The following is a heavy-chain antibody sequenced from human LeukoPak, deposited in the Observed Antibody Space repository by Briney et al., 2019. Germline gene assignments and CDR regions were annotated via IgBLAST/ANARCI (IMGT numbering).Heavy chain of an antibody. CDR2: ISRTSRYI. CDR3: ATYVNWVAGDD. J-gene: IGHJ6*02. V-gene: IGHV3-21*01. Sequence: GGSLRLSCAASGFTFSRYWMHWVRQAPGEGLEWVSSISRTSRYIYYADSVKGRFTISRDNAKNSLSLQLNSLRAEDTAVYYCATYVNWVAGDDWGQGTTVTVSS. D-gene: IGHD1-1*01. CDR1: GFTFSRYW.